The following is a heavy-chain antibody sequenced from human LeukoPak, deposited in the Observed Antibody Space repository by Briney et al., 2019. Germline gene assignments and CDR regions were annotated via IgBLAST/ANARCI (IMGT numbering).Heavy chain of an antibody. Sequence: GGSLRLSCAASGFTFSSYSMSWVRLAPGKGLEWVSGISGSGDNRYYADSVKGRFTISRDNSKSTLYLQMNSLRAEDTAVFYCAKYPASGGYFDYWGQGTLVTVSS. J-gene: IGHJ4*02. CDR1: GFTFSSYS. CDR3: AKYPASGGYFDY. D-gene: IGHD6-13*01. CDR2: ISGSGDNR. V-gene: IGHV3-23*01.